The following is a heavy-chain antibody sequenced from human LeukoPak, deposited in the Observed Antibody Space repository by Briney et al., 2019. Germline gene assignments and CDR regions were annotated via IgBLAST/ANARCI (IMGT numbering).Heavy chain of an antibody. J-gene: IGHJ3*02. Sequence: SVKVSCKASGGTFSSYAISWVRQAPGQGLEWMGGIIPIFGTANYAQKFRGRVTITADKSTRTAYMELSSLRSEDTAVYYCAKVFLSSGWYQGAFDIWGQGTMVTVSS. V-gene: IGHV1-69*06. CDR2: IIPIFGTA. D-gene: IGHD6-19*01. CDR3: AKVFLSSGWYQGAFDI. CDR1: GGTFSSYA.